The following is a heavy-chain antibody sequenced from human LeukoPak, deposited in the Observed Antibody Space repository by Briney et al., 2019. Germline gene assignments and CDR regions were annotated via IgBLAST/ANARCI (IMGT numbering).Heavy chain of an antibody. V-gene: IGHV4-39*01. Sequence: SETLSLTCTVSGGSISSNNYYWGWIRQPPGKGLGWIGSIYYSGSSYYNPSLKSRVTISVDTSKNQFSLKLSSVTAADTAVYYCARQFYYYYYMDVWGKGTTVTVFS. CDR3: ARQFYYYYYMDV. J-gene: IGHJ6*03. CDR2: IYYSGSS. CDR1: GGSISSNNYY.